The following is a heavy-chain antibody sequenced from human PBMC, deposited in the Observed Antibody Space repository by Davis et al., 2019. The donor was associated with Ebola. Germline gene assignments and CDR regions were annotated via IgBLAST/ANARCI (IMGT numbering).Heavy chain of an antibody. CDR2: IYHSGST. D-gene: IGHD3-22*01. CDR1: GGSISSGGYS. Sequence: LRLSCAVSGGSISSGGYSWSWIRQPPGKGLEWIGYIYHSGSTYYNPSLKSRVTISVDRSKNQFSLKLSSVTAADTAVYYCARGSLTYYYDSSGYYSADAFDIWGQGTMVTVSS. CDR3: ARGSLTYYYDSSGYYSADAFDI. V-gene: IGHV4-30-2*01. J-gene: IGHJ3*02.